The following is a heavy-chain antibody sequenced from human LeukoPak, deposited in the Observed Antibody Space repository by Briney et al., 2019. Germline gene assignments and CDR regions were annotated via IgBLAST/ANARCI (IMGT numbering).Heavy chain of an antibody. CDR1: GFTFSSYG. V-gene: IGHV3-30*02. Sequence: GGSLRLSCAASGFTFSSYGMHWARQAPGKGLEWVAFIRYDGSNKYYADSVKGRFTISRDNSKNTLYLQMNSLRAEDTAVYYCAGGVCSSTSCRPYYFGYWGQGTLVTVSS. D-gene: IGHD2-2*01. CDR2: IRYDGSNK. CDR3: AGGVCSSTSCRPYYFGY. J-gene: IGHJ4*02.